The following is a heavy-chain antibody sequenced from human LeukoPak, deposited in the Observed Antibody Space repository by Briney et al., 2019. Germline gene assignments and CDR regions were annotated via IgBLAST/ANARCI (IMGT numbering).Heavy chain of an antibody. Sequence: GGSLRLSCSASGFTFSTYAMHWVRQAPGKGLEHVSAISSNGGNTYYADSVKGRFTISRDNSRNTLYLQMNSLRAEDTAVYYCAKTGAAPRDYYYGMDVWGQGTTVTVSS. J-gene: IGHJ6*02. V-gene: IGHV3-64*04. CDR2: ISSNGGNT. CDR3: AKTGAAPRDYYYGMDV. CDR1: GFTFSTYA. D-gene: IGHD6-13*01.